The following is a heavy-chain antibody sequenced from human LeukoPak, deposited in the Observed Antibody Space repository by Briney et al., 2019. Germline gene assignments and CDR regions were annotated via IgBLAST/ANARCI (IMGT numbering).Heavy chain of an antibody. V-gene: IGHV3-7*01. Sequence: GGSLRLSCAASGFTFSSNYMSWVRRAPGRGLEWVANIRPDGSEQFYVDSVKGRFTISRDNAKNSVYLQMNSLRADDTAVYYCAGRDSARNPWAYWGQGTLVTVST. D-gene: IGHD4-11*01. J-gene: IGHJ4*02. CDR1: GFTFSSNY. CDR2: IRPDGSEQ. CDR3: AGRDSARNPWAY.